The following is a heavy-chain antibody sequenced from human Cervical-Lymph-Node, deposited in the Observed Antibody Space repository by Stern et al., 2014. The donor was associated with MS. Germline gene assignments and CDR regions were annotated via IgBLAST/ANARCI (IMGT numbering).Heavy chain of an antibody. CDR3: VRGSGWYTEYYFDY. Sequence: VQLVESGGGVVQPGRSLRLSCAASGFTFSNYAMFWVRQAPGKGPEWVAHISYEGSSTNYADSVNGRFTVSRDNSMHTLYLQMNSLRPDDTAVYSCVRGSGWYTEYYFDYWGQGALVTVSS. V-gene: IGHV3-30*04. CDR1: GFTFSNYA. D-gene: IGHD6-13*01. J-gene: IGHJ4*02. CDR2: ISYEGSST.